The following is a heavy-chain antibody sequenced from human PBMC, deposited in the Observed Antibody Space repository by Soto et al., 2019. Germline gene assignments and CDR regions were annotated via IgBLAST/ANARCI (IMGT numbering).Heavy chain of an antibody. D-gene: IGHD4-17*01. CDR2: IWYDGSNK. CDR1: GFTFSSYG. Sequence: GGSLRLSCAASGFTFSSYGMHWVRQDPGKGLEWVAVIWYDGSNKYYADSVKGRFTISRDNSKNTLYLQMNSLRAEDTAVYYCARETYGETYYYYGMDVWGQGTTVTVSS. J-gene: IGHJ6*02. V-gene: IGHV3-33*01. CDR3: ARETYGETYYYYGMDV.